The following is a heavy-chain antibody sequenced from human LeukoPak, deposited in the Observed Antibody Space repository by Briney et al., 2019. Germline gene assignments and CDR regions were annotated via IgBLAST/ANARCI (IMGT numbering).Heavy chain of an antibody. J-gene: IGHJ4*02. D-gene: IGHD4-17*01. Sequence: PGGSLRLSCAASGFTFSSYWMHWVRQAPGKGLVWVSRINGDGSSTNYADSVKGRFTISRDNAKNTLYLQMNSLRAEDTGVYYCASGDTVTQGYWDQGTLVTVSS. V-gene: IGHV3-74*01. CDR3: ASGDTVTQGY. CDR1: GFTFSSYW. CDR2: INGDGSST.